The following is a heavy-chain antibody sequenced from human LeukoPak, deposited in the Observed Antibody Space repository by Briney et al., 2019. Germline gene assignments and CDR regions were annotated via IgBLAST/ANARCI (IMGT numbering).Heavy chain of an antibody. J-gene: IGHJ4*02. Sequence: PGRSLRLSCAASGFTFSSYAMHWVRQAPGKGLEWVAAISYDGSNKYYADSVKGRFTISRDNSKNTLYLQMNSLTAEDTAVYYCARGATTGYYPYWGQGTLVTVSS. CDR1: GFTFSSYA. CDR2: ISYDGSNK. V-gene: IGHV3-30*04. D-gene: IGHD3-9*01. CDR3: ARGATTGYYPY.